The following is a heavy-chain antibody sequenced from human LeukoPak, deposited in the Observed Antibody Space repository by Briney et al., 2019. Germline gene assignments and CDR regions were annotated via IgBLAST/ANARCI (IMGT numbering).Heavy chain of an antibody. CDR2: ISCSGGST. CDR1: GFTFSSYA. CDR3: AKSPRSAADNWFDP. V-gene: IGHV3-23*01. D-gene: IGHD6-13*01. J-gene: IGHJ5*02. Sequence: GGSLRLSCAASGFTFSSYAMNWVRQAPGKGLEWVSGISCSGGSTYYADSVKGRFTISRDNSKNTLYLQMNSLTVEDTAVYYCAKSPRSAADNWFDPWGQGTLVTVSS.